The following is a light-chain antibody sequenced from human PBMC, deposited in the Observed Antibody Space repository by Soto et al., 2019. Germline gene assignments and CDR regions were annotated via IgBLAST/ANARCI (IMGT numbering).Light chain of an antibody. Sequence: EIVMTKSPATLSVSPGERANLSCTASQSVSSNLSWYQQKPGQAPRLLIYGASTRATGIPARFSGSGSGTEFTLTISSLQSEDFAVYYCQQYNNWPRTFGQGTKVDIK. CDR2: GAS. CDR1: QSVSSN. CDR3: QQYNNWPRT. J-gene: IGKJ1*01. V-gene: IGKV3-15*01.